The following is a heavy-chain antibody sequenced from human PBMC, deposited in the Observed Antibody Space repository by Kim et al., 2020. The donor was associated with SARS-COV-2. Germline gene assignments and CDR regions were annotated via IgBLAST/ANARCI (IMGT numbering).Heavy chain of an antibody. Sequence: GNGNTKYSQEFQGRGTFTTDTSASTAYMELSFLRSEDSAVYYCLGGFYFDYWGQGTLVTVSS. J-gene: IGHJ4*02. CDR3: LGGFYFDY. D-gene: IGHD3-16*01. V-gene: IGHV1-3*01. CDR2: GNGNT.